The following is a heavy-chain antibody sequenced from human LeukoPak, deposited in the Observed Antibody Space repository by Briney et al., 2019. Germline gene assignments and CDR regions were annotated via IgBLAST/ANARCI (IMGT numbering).Heavy chain of an antibody. CDR2: ISSSGSTI. CDR1: GFTFSSYE. D-gene: IGHD1-26*01. Sequence: GGSLRLSCAASGFTFSSYEMNWVRQAPGKGLEWVSYISSSGSTIYYADSAKGRFTISRDNAKNSLYLQMNSLRAEDTAVYYCARVGARSFDYWGQGTLVTVSS. J-gene: IGHJ4*02. V-gene: IGHV3-48*03. CDR3: ARVGARSFDY.